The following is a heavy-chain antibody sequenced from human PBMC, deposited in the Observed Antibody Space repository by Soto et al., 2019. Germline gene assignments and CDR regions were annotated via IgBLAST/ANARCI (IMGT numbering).Heavy chain of an antibody. CDR1: GYSFTSYW. J-gene: IGHJ6*02. CDR3: ARRASYGSGSYYLYYYYGTDV. Sequence: PGESLKISCKGSGYSFTSYWIGWVRQMPGKGLEWMGIIYPGDSDTRYSPSFQGQVTISADKSISTAYLQWSSLKASDTAMYYCARRASYGSGSYYLYYYYGTDVWGQGTTVTVSS. D-gene: IGHD3-10*01. V-gene: IGHV5-51*01. CDR2: IYPGDSDT.